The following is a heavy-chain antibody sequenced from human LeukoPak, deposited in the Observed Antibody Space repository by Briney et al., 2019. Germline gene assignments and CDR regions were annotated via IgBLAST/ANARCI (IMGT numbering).Heavy chain of an antibody. D-gene: IGHD2-2*01. CDR1: GFPFGDYT. J-gene: IGHJ4*02. V-gene: IGHV3-49*04. CDR3: TRDLCSSTSCPDY. CDR2: IRSKAYRGTT. Sequence: GGSLRLSCTASGFPFGDYTMNWVRQAPGKGLEWVGFIRSKAYRGTTEYAASVKGRFIISRDDSKSIAYLQMNSLKTEDTAVYYCTRDLCSSTSCPDYWGQGTLVTVSS.